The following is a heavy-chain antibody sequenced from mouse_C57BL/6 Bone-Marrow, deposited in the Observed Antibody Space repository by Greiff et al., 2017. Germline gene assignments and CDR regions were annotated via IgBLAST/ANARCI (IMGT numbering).Heavy chain of an antibody. D-gene: IGHD3-2*02. V-gene: IGHV1-55*01. J-gene: IGHJ2*01. Sequence: QVQLQQSGAELVKPGASVKMSCKASGYTFTSYWITWVKQRPGQGLEWIGDIFPGSGSTNYNEKFKSKATLTVDTSSSTAYMQLSSLTSEESAVYYCAREDSSGYEGYWGQGTTLTVSS. CDR3: AREDSSGYEGY. CDR1: GYTFTSYW. CDR2: IFPGSGST.